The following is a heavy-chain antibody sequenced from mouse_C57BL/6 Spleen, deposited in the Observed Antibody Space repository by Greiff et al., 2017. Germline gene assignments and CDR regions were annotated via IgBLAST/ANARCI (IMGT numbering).Heavy chain of an antibody. CDR2: ISDGGSYT. CDR3: ARDVSTMVTAEDYYAMDY. CDR1: GFTFSSYA. J-gene: IGHJ4*01. V-gene: IGHV5-4*01. D-gene: IGHD2-2*01. Sequence: EVKLVESGGGLVKPGGSLKLSCAASGFTFSSYAMSWVRQTPEKRLEWVATISDGGSYTYYPDNVKGRFTISRDNAKNNLYLQMSHLKSEDTAMYYCARDVSTMVTAEDYYAMDYWGQGTSVTVSS.